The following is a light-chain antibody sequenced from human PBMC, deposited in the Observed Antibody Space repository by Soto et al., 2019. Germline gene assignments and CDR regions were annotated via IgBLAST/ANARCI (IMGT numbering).Light chain of an antibody. Sequence: EVVLTQSPATLSLSPGERATLSCRASQSVNTYLAWYQQKPGQPPRLLIHDASNRATGIPARFSGSGSGTYFTLTISSLEPEDFAIYYCQQRMIWPPITFGQGTRLEIK. CDR2: DAS. J-gene: IGKJ5*01. V-gene: IGKV3-11*01. CDR3: QQRMIWPPIT. CDR1: QSVNTY.